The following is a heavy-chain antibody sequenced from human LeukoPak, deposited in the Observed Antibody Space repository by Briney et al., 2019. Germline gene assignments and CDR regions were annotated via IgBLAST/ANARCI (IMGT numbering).Heavy chain of an antibody. CDR1: GYSFTNYW. CDR2: IYPGDSDT. D-gene: IGHD4-17*01. CDR3: ARRAAGDSLDY. Sequence: GESLKISCKGSGYSFTNYWIGWVRQMPGKGLEWMGIIYPGDSDTRYSPSFQGQVTISADKSINTVYLQWSSLKASDTAMYYCARRAAGDSLDYWGQGTLVTVSS. V-gene: IGHV5-51*01. J-gene: IGHJ4*02.